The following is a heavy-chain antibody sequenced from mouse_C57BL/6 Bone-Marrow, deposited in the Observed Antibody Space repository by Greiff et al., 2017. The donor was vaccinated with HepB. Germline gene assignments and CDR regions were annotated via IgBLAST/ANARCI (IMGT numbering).Heavy chain of an antibody. V-gene: IGHV5-17*01. CDR2: ISSGSSTI. J-gene: IGHJ4*01. Sequence: EVKLMESGGGLVKPGGSLKLSCAASGFTFSDYGMHWVRQAPEKGLEWVAYISSGSSTIYYEDTVKGRFTISRDNAKNTLFLQMTSLRSEDTAMYYCARFITTGVDIWAMDDWGQGTSVTVAS. D-gene: IGHD1-1*01. CDR1: GFTFSDYG. CDR3: ARFITTGVDIWAMDD.